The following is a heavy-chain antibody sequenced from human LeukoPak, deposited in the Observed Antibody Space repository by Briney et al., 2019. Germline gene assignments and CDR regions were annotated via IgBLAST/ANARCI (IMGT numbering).Heavy chain of an antibody. CDR2: IYYSGST. CDR3: ARAPGYSSDWWVY. V-gene: IGHV4-39*07. Sequence: PSQTLSLSCTVSGGSISSSSYYWGWMRQPPGKGLEWIGSIYYSGSTYYNPSLKSRVTISVDTSKNQFSLKLSSVTAADTAVYYCARAPGYSSDWWVYWGQGTLVTVSS. CDR1: GGSISSSSYY. D-gene: IGHD6-19*01. J-gene: IGHJ4*02.